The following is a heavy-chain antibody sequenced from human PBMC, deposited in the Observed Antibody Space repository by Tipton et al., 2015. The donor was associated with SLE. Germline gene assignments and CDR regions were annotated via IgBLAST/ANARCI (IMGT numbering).Heavy chain of an antibody. CDR3: AKDLGYKSSWFLRGMDV. CDR1: GFTFSNYG. D-gene: IGHD6-13*01. V-gene: IGHV3-30*02. J-gene: IGHJ6*02. Sequence: SLRLSCAASGFTFSNYGMHWVRQAPGKGLEWVALIWYDGTNKYYADSVKGRFTISRDNSKNTLYLQMNSLRAEDTAVYYCAKDLGYKSSWFLRGMDVWGQGTTVTVSS. CDR2: IWYDGTNK.